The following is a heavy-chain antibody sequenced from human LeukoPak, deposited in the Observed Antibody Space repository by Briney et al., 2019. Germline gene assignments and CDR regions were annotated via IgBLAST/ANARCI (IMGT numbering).Heavy chain of an antibody. CDR2: FDPEDGET. CDR3: ATVSVGATYGMDV. J-gene: IGHJ6*02. D-gene: IGHD1-26*01. Sequence: GASVKVSCKVSGYTLTELSMHWVRQAPGKGLEWMGGFDPEDGETIYAQEFQGRVTMTEDTSIDTAYMELSSLRSEDTAVYYCATVSVGATYGMDVWGQGTTVTVSS. V-gene: IGHV1-24*01. CDR1: GYTLTELS.